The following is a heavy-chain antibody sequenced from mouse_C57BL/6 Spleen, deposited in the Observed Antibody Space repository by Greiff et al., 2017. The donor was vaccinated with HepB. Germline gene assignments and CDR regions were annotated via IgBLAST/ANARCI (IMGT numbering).Heavy chain of an antibody. CDR3: ARIYGNYGRNYAMDY. CDR2: IWSGGST. CDR1: GFSLTSYG. V-gene: IGHV2-2*01. D-gene: IGHD2-1*01. Sequence: QVQLKESGPGLVQPSQSLSITCTVSGFSLTSYGVHWVRQSPGKGLEWLGVIWSGGSTDYNAAFISRLSISKDNSKSQVFFKMNSLQADDTAIYYCARIYGNYGRNYAMDYWGQGTSVTVSS. J-gene: IGHJ4*01.